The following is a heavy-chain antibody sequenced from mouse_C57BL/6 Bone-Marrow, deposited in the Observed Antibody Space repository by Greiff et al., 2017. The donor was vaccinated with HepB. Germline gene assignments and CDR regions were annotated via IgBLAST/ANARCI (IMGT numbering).Heavy chain of an antibody. Sequence: QVQLKQPGAELVKPGASVKLSCKASGYTFTSYWMHWVKQRPGRGLEWIGRIDPNSGGTKYNEKFKSKATLTVDKPSSTAYMQLSSLTSEDSAVYYCARVPYGYDRGDWYFDVWGTGTTVTVSS. D-gene: IGHD2-2*01. J-gene: IGHJ1*03. CDR3: ARVPYGYDRGDWYFDV. CDR1: GYTFTSYW. CDR2: IDPNSGGT. V-gene: IGHV1-72*01.